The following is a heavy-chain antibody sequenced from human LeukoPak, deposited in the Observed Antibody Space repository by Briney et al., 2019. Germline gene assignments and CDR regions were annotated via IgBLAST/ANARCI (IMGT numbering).Heavy chain of an antibody. CDR1: NGSISSFY. CDR3: ASAHWDLLSFDY. V-gene: IGHV4-59*08. D-gene: IGHD1-26*01. CDR2: ISDSGST. Sequence: SETLSLTCSVSNGSISSFYWSWIRQPPGKGPEWIGYISDSGSTNYNPSLKSRVTLSVDTSKNQFSLKLSSVTAADTAVYYCASAHWDLLSFDYWGQGTLVTDSS. J-gene: IGHJ4*02.